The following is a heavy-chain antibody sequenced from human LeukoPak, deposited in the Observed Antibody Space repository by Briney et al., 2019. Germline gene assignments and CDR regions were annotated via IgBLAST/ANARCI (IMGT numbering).Heavy chain of an antibody. CDR2: IDYSVSP. D-gene: IGHD6-19*01. Sequence: SETLSLTCTVSGGSISSYFWNWIRQPPGRGLEWIGYIDYSVSPNYHPSLKSRVTISADTSKNQISLKLSSVTAADTAVYYCARHASAVAAPGYWGQGTPVTVSS. CDR3: ARHASAVAAPGY. CDR1: GGSISSYF. V-gene: IGHV4-59*08. J-gene: IGHJ4*02.